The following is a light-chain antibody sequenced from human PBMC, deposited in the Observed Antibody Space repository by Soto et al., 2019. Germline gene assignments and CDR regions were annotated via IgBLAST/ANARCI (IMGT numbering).Light chain of an antibody. J-gene: IGKJ1*01. CDR3: QDSFFTRGT. Sequence: IQMTQSPSSLSASVGDRVTITCRASQYIGDFLNWYQQTPGKAPKLLIFGASNLHIGVPSRFSGSGCGTYFSLRVNNLQREDFATYYCQDSFFTRGTFGRGTQVDIK. CDR1: QYIGDF. V-gene: IGKV1-39*01. CDR2: GAS.